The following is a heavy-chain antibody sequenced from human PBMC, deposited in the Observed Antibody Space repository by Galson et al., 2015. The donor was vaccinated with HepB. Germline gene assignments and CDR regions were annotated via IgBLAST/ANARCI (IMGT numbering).Heavy chain of an antibody. CDR1: GFSLSTSGVG. CDR2: IYWDDDK. V-gene: IGHV2-5*02. Sequence: PALVKPTQTLTLTCTFSGFSLSTSGVGVGWIRQPPGKALEWLALIYWDDDKRYSPSLKSRLTITKDTSKNQVVLTMTNMDPVDTATYYCAHRGRSTYYYGSGSHQYPWDYWGQGTLVTVSS. J-gene: IGHJ4*02. CDR3: AHRGRSTYYYGSGSHQYPWDY. D-gene: IGHD3-10*01.